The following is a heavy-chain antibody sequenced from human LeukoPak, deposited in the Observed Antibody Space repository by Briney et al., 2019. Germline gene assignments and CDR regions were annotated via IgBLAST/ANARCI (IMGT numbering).Heavy chain of an antibody. D-gene: IGHD3-10*01. V-gene: IGHV4-34*01. J-gene: IGHJ4*02. CDR3: ARGVYYGSGTYN. CDR1: DGSFSGYY. CDR2: INHSGGA. Sequence: SETLSLTCGVSDGSFSGYYWTWIRQSPGKGLEWIGEINHSGGANHNPSLKSRVTISMDTSKNQFSLKLSSVTAADTAVYYCARGVYYGSGTYNWGQGTLVTVSS.